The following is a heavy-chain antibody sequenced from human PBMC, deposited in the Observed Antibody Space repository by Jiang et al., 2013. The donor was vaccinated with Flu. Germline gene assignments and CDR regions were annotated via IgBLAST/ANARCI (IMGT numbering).Heavy chain of an antibody. V-gene: IGHV4-39*01. D-gene: IGHD4-17*01. Sequence: LLKPSETLSLTCTVSGGSISSTSHYWDWIRQPPGKGLEWIGSSYYDGSTFYNPSLRSRVTMSVDTSKNQVSLKLSSVTAADTAVYYCVRRGGTVTAQRNAFDIWGQGTTVTVPS. CDR2: SYYDGST. J-gene: IGHJ3*02. CDR3: VRRGGTVTAQRNAFDI. CDR1: GGSISSTSHY.